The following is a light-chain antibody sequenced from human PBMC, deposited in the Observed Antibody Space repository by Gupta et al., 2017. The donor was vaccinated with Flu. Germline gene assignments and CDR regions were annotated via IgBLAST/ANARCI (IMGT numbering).Light chain of an antibody. CDR1: QGVTGN. J-gene: IGKJ2*01. Sequence: IAYALSLPILSERTRERVTLFGRASQGVTGNLAWYQQKPGQPPRRLNHDTCNRALGIPARFSGSGSGTDFTLSIRSLAPEDSAVYYCQQCDNWPPTYTFGQGTKLEIK. CDR2: DTC. V-gene: IGKV3-11*01. CDR3: QQCDNWPPTYT.